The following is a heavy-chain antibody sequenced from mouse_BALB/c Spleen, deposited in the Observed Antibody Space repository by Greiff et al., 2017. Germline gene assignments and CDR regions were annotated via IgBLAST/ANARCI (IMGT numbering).Heavy chain of an antibody. Sequence: QVQLQQSGAELVRPGSSVKISCKASGYEFSSYWMNWVKQRPGQGLEWIGQIYPGDGDTNYNGKFKGKATLTADKSSSTAYMQLSSLTSEDSAVYFCARHPYYYGSTWGQGTLVTVSA. D-gene: IGHD1-1*01. CDR1: GYEFSSYW. CDR2: IYPGDGDT. V-gene: IGHV1-80*01. J-gene: IGHJ3*01. CDR3: ARHPYYYGST.